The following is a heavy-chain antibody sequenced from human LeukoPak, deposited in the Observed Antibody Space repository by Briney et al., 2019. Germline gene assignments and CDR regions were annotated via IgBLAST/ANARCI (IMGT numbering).Heavy chain of an antibody. CDR1: GYTFTGYY. V-gene: IGHV1-2*02. D-gene: IGHD7-27*01. Sequence: GASVKVSCKASGYTFTGYYMYWGRQVPGQGLEWMGWINPNSGGTNYAQKFQGRGTMTRDTSISTAYMALSRLSFAAPARYFCARLANWEKYYLDYWGQGTLVTVSS. CDR3: ARLANWEKYYLDY. CDR2: INPNSGGT. J-gene: IGHJ4*02.